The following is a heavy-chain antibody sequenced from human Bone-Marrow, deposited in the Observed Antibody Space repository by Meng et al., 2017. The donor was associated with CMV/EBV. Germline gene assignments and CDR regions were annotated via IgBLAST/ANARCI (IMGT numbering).Heavy chain of an antibody. CDR2: ISYDGSNK. CDR1: GFTFSSYA. Sequence: GGSLRLSCAASGFTFSSYATHWVRQAPGKGLEWVAVISYDGSNKYYADSVKGRFTISRDNSKNTLYLQMNSLRAEDTAVYYCARDEQSIFGRRGAFDIWGQGTMVTVSS. J-gene: IGHJ3*02. CDR3: ARDEQSIFGRRGAFDI. V-gene: IGHV3-30*04. D-gene: IGHD3-3*01.